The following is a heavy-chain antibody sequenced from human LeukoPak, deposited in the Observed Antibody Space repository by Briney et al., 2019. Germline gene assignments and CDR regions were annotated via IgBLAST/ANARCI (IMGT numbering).Heavy chain of an antibody. CDR2: ISSSGSTI. J-gene: IGHJ4*02. CDR1: GFTLSSYE. CDR3: ARDFWSGYCY. V-gene: IGHV3-48*03. D-gene: IGHD3-3*01. Sequence: GGSLRLSCAASGFTLSSYEMNWVRQAPGKGLEWVSYISSSGSTIYYADSVKGRFTISRDNAKNSLYLQMNSLRAEDTAVYYCARDFWSGYCYWGQGTLVTVSS.